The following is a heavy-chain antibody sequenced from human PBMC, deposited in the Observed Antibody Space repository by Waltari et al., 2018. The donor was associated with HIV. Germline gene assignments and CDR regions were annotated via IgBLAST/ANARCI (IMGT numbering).Heavy chain of an antibody. CDR3: ARPAVYYGMDV. Sequence: QLQLQESGPGLVKPSETLSLTCTVSGGSISSSSYYWGWIRQPPGKGLEWIGSIYYSGSTYYNPSLKSRVTISVDTSKNQFSLKLSSVTAADTAVYYCARPAVYYGMDVWGQGTTVTVSS. CDR2: IYYSGST. CDR1: GGSISSSSYY. J-gene: IGHJ6*02. V-gene: IGHV4-39*01.